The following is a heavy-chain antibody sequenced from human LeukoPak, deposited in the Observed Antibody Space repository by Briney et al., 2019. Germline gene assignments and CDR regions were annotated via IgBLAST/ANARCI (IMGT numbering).Heavy chain of an antibody. D-gene: IGHD3-22*01. J-gene: IGHJ4*02. V-gene: IGHV1-46*01. CDR2: INAGGGAT. Sequence: GASVKVSCKTSGDTFTNYWVHWVRQAPGQGLQWMGFINAGGGATTYAQNFQGRVTMTRDTSSSTVYLDLSSLRSEDTDVYYCARGVYYYHSGGYYDFDYWGQGTLVTVSS. CDR3: ARGVYYYHSGGYYDFDY. CDR1: GDTFTNYW.